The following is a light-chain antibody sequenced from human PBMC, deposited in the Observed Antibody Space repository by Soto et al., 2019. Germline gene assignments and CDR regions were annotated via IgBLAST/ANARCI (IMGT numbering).Light chain of an antibody. V-gene: IGKV1-33*01. CDR2: DAS. CDR3: QRYDSLPPT. Sequence: DIQMTQSPSSLSASVGDRVTITCQASHDINKYLNWYQEKPGKAPKLLIYDASNLQTGVPSRFNGSGSVTHFTFTIRSLQPEDIATYYCQRYDSLPPTFGQGTRLVIK. J-gene: IGKJ5*01. CDR1: HDINKY.